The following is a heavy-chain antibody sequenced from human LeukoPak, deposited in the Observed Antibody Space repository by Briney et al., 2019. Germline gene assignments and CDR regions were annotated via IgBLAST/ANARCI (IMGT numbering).Heavy chain of an antibody. CDR3: ARVAARPTGDYFDY. Sequence: PGGSLRLSCAASGITFSSYGMHWVRQAPGKGLEWVAVIWYDGSNKYYADSVKGRFTISRDNSKNTLYLQMNSLRAEDTAVYYCARVAARPTGDYFDYWGQGTLVTVSS. J-gene: IGHJ4*02. V-gene: IGHV3-33*01. CDR2: IWYDGSNK. D-gene: IGHD6-6*01. CDR1: GITFSSYG.